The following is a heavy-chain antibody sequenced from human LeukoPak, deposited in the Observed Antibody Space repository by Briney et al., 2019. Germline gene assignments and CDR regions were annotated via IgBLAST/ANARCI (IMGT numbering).Heavy chain of an antibody. CDR3: ARGSHCSGGSCCSAYFDY. J-gene: IGHJ4*02. Sequence: SETLSLTCAVYGGSFSGYYWSWIRQPPGKGLEWIGEINHSGSTNYNPSLKSRVTISVDTSKNQFSLKLSSVTAADTAVYYCARGSHCSGGSCCSAYFDYWGQGTLVTVSS. V-gene: IGHV4-34*01. CDR2: INHSGST. CDR1: GGSFSGYY. D-gene: IGHD2-15*01.